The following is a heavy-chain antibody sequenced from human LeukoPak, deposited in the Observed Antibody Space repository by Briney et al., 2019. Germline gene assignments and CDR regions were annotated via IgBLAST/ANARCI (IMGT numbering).Heavy chain of an antibody. Sequence: GASVTVSCKASGYTFTSYGISWVRQAPGQGLEWMGWISAYNGNTNYAQKLQGRVTMTTDTSTSTAYMELRSLRSDDTAVYYCARGIAVLEVEYYFDYWGQGTLVTVSS. D-gene: IGHD6-19*01. CDR2: ISAYNGNT. J-gene: IGHJ4*02. V-gene: IGHV1-18*01. CDR1: GYTFTSYG. CDR3: ARGIAVLEVEYYFDY.